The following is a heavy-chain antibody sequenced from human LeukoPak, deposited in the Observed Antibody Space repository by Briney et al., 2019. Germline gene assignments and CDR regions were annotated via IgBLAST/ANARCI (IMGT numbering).Heavy chain of an antibody. V-gene: IGHV3-23*01. J-gene: IGHJ4*02. D-gene: IGHD6-13*01. CDR1: GFTFSTYA. CDR3: AKDGHSSSWLHVDY. CDR2: ISGSGGST. Sequence: GGSLRLSCAASGFTFSTYAMSWVRQAPGKGLEWVSAISGSGGSTYYADSVKGRFTISRDNSKNTLHLQMNSLRAEDTAVYYRAKDGHSSSWLHVDYWGQGTLVTVSS.